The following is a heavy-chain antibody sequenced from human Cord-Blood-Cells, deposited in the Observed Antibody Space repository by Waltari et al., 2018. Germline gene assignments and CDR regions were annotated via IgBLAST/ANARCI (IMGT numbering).Heavy chain of an antibody. D-gene: IGHD3-9*01. V-gene: IGHV1-2*04. CDR1: GYTFTGYY. J-gene: IGHJ4*02. CDR3: ARSYDILTGYFDY. CDR2: INPNSGGT. Sequence: QVQLVQSGAEVKKPGASVKVSCKASGYTFTGYYMHWVRQAPGQGLAWMGWINPNSGGTNYAQKFQGWVTMTRDTSISTAYMELSRLRSDDTAVYYCARSYDILTGYFDYWGQGTLVTVSS.